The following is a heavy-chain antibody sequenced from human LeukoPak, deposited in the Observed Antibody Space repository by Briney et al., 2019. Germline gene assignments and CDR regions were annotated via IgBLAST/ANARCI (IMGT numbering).Heavy chain of an antibody. V-gene: IGHV4-4*07. Sequence: PSETLSLTCTVSNGSISIYYWSWVRQPAGKGLEWIGRISASGRTNYNPSLKSRVTMSLDTSKNQFSLKLSSVTAADTAVYYCAREITVTRPFDYWGPGTLVTVSS. J-gene: IGHJ4*02. D-gene: IGHD4-17*01. CDR1: NGSISIYY. CDR3: AREITVTRPFDY. CDR2: ISASGRT.